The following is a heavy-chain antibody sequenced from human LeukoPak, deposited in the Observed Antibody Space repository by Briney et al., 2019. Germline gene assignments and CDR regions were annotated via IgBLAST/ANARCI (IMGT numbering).Heavy chain of an antibody. V-gene: IGHV1-69*06. D-gene: IGHD3-9*01. Sequence: AASVKVSCKASGGTFSSYAISWVRQAPGQGLEWMGEIIPIFGTANYAQKFQGRVTITADKSTSTAYMELSSLRSEDTAVYYCASNYDIFTGYSPAFDIWGQGTMVTVSS. J-gene: IGHJ3*02. CDR2: IIPIFGTA. CDR1: GGTFSSYA. CDR3: ASNYDIFTGYSPAFDI.